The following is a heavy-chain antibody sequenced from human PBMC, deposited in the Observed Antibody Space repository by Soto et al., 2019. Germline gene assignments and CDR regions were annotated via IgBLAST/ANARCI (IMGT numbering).Heavy chain of an antibody. J-gene: IGHJ4*02. D-gene: IGHD1-26*01. CDR3: ARDRGAPRKYYFDS. CDR2: INSGSTII. Sequence: EVQLVESGGGLVQPGGSLRLSCAASGFTFNGYGMNWVRQGPGKGLEWVSYINSGSTIIYYADSVKGRFTISRDNAENSRYLQMNSLRDDDTAVYYCARDRGAPRKYYFDSWGQGALVTVSS. CDR1: GFTFNGYG. V-gene: IGHV3-48*02.